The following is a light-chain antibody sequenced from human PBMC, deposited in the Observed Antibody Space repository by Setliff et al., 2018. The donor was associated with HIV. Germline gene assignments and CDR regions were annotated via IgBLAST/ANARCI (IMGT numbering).Light chain of an antibody. CDR2: EVR. CDR1: SSDVGDYAF. Sequence: QSALAQPASVSGSPGQSITISCAGTSSDVGDYAFVSWYQQHPGKAPKLIIYEVRRRPSGISNRFSGPKSGNTASLTISGLQTDDEADYHCSSYTTRGTWVFGGGTKVTVL. J-gene: IGLJ3*02. V-gene: IGLV2-14*03. CDR3: SSYTTRGTWV.